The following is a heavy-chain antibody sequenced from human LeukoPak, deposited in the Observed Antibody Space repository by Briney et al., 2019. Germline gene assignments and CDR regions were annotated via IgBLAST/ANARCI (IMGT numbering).Heavy chain of an antibody. CDR3: ARGRGYSGYGHFDY. D-gene: IGHD5-12*01. Sequence: SSETLSLTCAVYGGSFSGYYWSWIRQPPGKGLEWIGEINHSGSTNYNPSLKSRVTISVDTSKNQFSLKLSSVTAADTAVYYCARGRGYSGYGHFDYWGQGTLVTVSS. V-gene: IGHV4-34*01. CDR1: GGSFSGYY. J-gene: IGHJ4*02. CDR2: INHSGST.